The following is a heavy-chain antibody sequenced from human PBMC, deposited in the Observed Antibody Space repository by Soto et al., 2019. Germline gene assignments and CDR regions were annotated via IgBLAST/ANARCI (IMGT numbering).Heavy chain of an antibody. Sequence: PGGSLRLSCAASGFTFSSYSMNWVRQAPGKGLEWASSISSSSSYIYYADSVKGRFTISRDNAKNSLYLQMNSLRAEDTAVYYCARAYSSGWGYYYSGIDVWGQGTTVTVSS. D-gene: IGHD6-19*01. V-gene: IGHV3-21*01. J-gene: IGHJ6*02. CDR2: ISSSSSYI. CDR1: GFTFSSYS. CDR3: ARAYSSGWGYYYSGIDV.